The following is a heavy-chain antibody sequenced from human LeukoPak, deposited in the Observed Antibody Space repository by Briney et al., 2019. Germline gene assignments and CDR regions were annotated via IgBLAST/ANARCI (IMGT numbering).Heavy chain of an antibody. Sequence: GGSLRLSCTASGFTFGDYAMSWFRQAPGKGLEWVGFIRSKAYGGTTEYAASVKGRFTISRDDSISIAYLQMNSLKTEDTAVYYCTRDVYDYYDSSGFDYWGQGTLVTVSS. CDR1: GFTFGDYA. V-gene: IGHV3-49*03. CDR2: IRSKAYGGTT. CDR3: TRDVYDYYDSSGFDY. D-gene: IGHD3-22*01. J-gene: IGHJ4*02.